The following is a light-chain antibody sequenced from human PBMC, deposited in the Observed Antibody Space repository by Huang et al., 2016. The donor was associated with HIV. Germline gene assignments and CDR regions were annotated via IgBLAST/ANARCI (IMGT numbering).Light chain of an antibody. V-gene: IGKV1-5*03. CDR1: QSISTW. Sequence: DIQMTQSPSTLSASVGDRVTITGRASQSISTWLAWYQQKPGKAPKLLNYKASNLEDGVPSRFSGSGAGTEFTLTISSLQPDDFATYYCQQYSAYSWTFGPGTKVDIK. CDR3: QQYSAYSWT. J-gene: IGKJ1*01. CDR2: KAS.